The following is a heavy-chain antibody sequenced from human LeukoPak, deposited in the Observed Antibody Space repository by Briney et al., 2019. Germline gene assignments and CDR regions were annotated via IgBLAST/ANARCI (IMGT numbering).Heavy chain of an antibody. Sequence: GASVTVSCKASGYTFTSYGISWVRQAPGQGLEWMGWISAYNGNTNYAQKLQGRVTMTTDTSTSTAYMELRSLRSDDTAVYYCARVDYDILTGYYPPDYWGQGTLVTVSS. D-gene: IGHD3-9*01. CDR3: ARVDYDILTGYYPPDY. CDR2: ISAYNGNT. V-gene: IGHV1-18*01. J-gene: IGHJ4*02. CDR1: GYTFTSYG.